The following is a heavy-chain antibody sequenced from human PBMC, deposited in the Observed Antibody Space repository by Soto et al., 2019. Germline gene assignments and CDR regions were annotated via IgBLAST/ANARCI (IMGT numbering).Heavy chain of an antibody. CDR1: GGSISSGGYY. Sequence: SETLSLTCTVSGGSISSGGYYWSWIRQRPWKGLEWIGYIYYSGSTYYNPSLKSRVTISVDTSKNQFSLKLSSVTAADTAVYYCARGIVVVPAAIREYYYYGMDVWGQGXTVTVYS. J-gene: IGHJ6*02. CDR3: ARGIVVVPAAIREYYYYGMDV. V-gene: IGHV4-31*03. D-gene: IGHD2-2*02. CDR2: IYYSGST.